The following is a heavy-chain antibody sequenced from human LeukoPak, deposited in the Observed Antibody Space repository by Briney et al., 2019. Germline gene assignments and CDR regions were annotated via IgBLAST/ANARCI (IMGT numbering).Heavy chain of an antibody. J-gene: IGHJ4*02. CDR1: GFTFDSYS. D-gene: IGHD3-10*01. Sequence: PGGSLRLSCAASGFTFDSYSMNWVRQAPGKGLEWVSSISVGSRYIFYADSVKGRFTISRDNAKNSLYLHMNSLRAEDTAVYFCARVEFGEYSNYFDYWGRGTLVTVSA. V-gene: IGHV3-21*06. CDR3: ARVEFGEYSNYFDY. CDR2: ISVGSRYI.